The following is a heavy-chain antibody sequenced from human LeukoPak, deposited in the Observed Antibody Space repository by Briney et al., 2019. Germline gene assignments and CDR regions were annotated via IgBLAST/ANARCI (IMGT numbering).Heavy chain of an antibody. Sequence: PSETLSLTCTVSGGSISSYYWSWIRQPAGKGLEWIGRIYTSGSTNYNPSLKSRVTMSVDTSKNKFSLKLSSVTAADTAVYYCARNPATGYSSSRGAFDIWGQGTMVTVSS. D-gene: IGHD6-13*01. CDR2: IYTSGST. CDR3: ARNPATGYSSSRGAFDI. CDR1: GGSISSYY. V-gene: IGHV4-4*07. J-gene: IGHJ3*02.